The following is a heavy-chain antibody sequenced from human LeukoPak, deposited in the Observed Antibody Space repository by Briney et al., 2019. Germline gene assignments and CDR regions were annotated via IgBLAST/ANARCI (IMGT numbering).Heavy chain of an antibody. CDR2: IYTSGST. Sequence: PSETLSLTCTVSSDSISSYYWSWIRQPAGKGLEWIGRIYTSGSTNYNPSLKSRVTISVDTSKNQFSLKLSSVTAADTAVYYCARVGSDNWFDPWGQGTLVTVSS. J-gene: IGHJ5*02. CDR1: SDSISSYY. D-gene: IGHD1-26*01. V-gene: IGHV4-4*07. CDR3: ARVGSDNWFDP.